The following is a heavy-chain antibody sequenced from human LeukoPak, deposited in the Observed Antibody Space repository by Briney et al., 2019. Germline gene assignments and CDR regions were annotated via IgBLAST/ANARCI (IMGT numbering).Heavy chain of an antibody. J-gene: IGHJ4*02. CDR3: AREGSYYYDSSGYYVHYFDY. CDR2: ISAYNGNT. Sequence: ASVKVSCKASGYTFTSYGISWVRQAPGQGLEWMGWISAYNGNTNYAQKLQGRVTMTTDTSTSTAYMELRSPRSDDTAVYYCAREGSYYYDSSGYYVHYFDYWGQGTLVTVSS. D-gene: IGHD3-22*01. V-gene: IGHV1-18*01. CDR1: GYTFTSYG.